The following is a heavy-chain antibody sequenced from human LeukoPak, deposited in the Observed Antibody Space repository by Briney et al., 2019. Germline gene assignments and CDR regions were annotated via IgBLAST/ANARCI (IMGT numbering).Heavy chain of an antibody. CDR1: GFTVSSNY. Sequence: GGSLRLSCAASGFTVSSNYMSWVRQAPGKGLEWVSVIYSGGSTYYADSVKGRFTISRDNSKNTLYLQMNSLRAEDTAVYYCAKDMGIVGATTPFDYWGQGTLVTVSS. J-gene: IGHJ4*02. V-gene: IGHV3-66*01. CDR2: IYSGGST. CDR3: AKDMGIVGATTPFDY. D-gene: IGHD1-26*01.